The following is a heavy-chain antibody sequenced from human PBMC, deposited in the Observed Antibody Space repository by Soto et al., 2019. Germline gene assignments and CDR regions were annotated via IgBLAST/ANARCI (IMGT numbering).Heavy chain of an antibody. D-gene: IGHD3-22*01. J-gene: IGHJ4*02. Sequence: SVKVSCKASGGTFSSYAISWVRQAPGQGLEWMGGIIPIFGTANYAQKFQGRVTITADESTSTAYMELRSLRSEDTAVYYCATMYYYDSSGYEKYWGQGALGTVSS. CDR3: ATMYYYDSSGYEKY. CDR1: GGTFSSYA. CDR2: IIPIFGTA. V-gene: IGHV1-69*13.